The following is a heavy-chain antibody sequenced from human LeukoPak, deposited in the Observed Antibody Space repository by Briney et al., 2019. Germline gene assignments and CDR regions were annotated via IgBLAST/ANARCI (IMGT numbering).Heavy chain of an antibody. D-gene: IGHD3-3*01. CDR3: ARSVDYDFWSGYSPPGY. V-gene: IGHV4-59*08. CDR1: GGSISSYY. CDR2: IYYSGST. J-gene: IGHJ4*02. Sequence: SETLSLTCTVSGGSISSYYWSWIRQPPGKGLEWIGYIYYSGSTNYNPSLKSRVTISVDTSKNQFSLKLSSVTAADTAVYYCARSVDYDFWSGYSPPGYWGQGTLVTVPS.